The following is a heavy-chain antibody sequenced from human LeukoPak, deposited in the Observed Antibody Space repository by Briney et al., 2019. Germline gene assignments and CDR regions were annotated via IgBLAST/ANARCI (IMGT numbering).Heavy chain of an antibody. J-gene: IGHJ5*02. V-gene: IGHV4-39*01. CDR1: GGSISSSSYY. CDR2: IYYSGST. Sequence: SETLSLTCTVSGGSISSSSYYWGWIRQPPGKGLGWIGSIYYSGSTYYNPSLKSRVTISVDTSKNQFSLKLSSVTAADTAVYYCARVARRVVVVVAATGQQNWFDPWGQGTLVTVSS. D-gene: IGHD2-15*01. CDR3: ARVARRVVVVVAATGQQNWFDP.